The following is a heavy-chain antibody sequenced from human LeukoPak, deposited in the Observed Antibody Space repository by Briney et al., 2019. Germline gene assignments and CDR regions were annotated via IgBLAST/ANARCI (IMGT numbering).Heavy chain of an antibody. Sequence: PGGSLRLSCAASGFTFSSYAMTWVRQAPGNGLEWVSAITGSGGSTYYADSVKGRFTISRDNSKNTLYLQMNSLRAEDTAVYYCAKDHYGSGNYFFYFDYWGQGTLVTVSS. D-gene: IGHD3-10*01. CDR2: ITGSGGST. CDR1: GFTFSSYA. CDR3: AKDHYGSGNYFFYFDY. V-gene: IGHV3-23*01. J-gene: IGHJ4*02.